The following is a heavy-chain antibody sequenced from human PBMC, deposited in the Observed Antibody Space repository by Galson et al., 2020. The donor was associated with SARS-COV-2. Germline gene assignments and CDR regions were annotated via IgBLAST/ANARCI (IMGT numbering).Heavy chain of an antibody. D-gene: IGHD6-13*01. Sequence: GGSLRLSCAASGFTFDDYAMHWVRQAPGKGLEWVSGISWNSGSIGYADSVKGRFTISRDNAKNSLYLQMNSLRAEDTALYYCASCRSRRAAAEIFDYWGQGTLVTVSS. CDR1: GFTFDDYA. J-gene: IGHJ4*02. CDR3: ASCRSRRAAAEIFDY. CDR2: ISWNSGSI. V-gene: IGHV3-9*01.